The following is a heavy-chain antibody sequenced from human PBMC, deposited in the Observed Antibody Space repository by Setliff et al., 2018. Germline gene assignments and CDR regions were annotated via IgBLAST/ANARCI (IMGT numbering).Heavy chain of an antibody. Sequence: PSETLSLTCSVSGGSISSYYWSWIRQPPGKGLEWIGNIHTSGTNYNPSLKSRVTISVDTSQNQFSLKLSSVTAADTAAYYCASHPRVTIFGVVAFDYWGQGILVTVSS. CDR3: ASHPRVTIFGVVAFDY. J-gene: IGHJ4*02. V-gene: IGHV4-4*08. CDR2: IHTSGT. D-gene: IGHD3-3*01. CDR1: GGSISSYY.